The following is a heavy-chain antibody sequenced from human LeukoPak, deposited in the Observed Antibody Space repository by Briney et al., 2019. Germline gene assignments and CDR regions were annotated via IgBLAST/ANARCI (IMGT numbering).Heavy chain of an antibody. CDR3: ARMDLDGGDSIGFDS. D-gene: IGHD2-21*02. V-gene: IGHV1-2*02. CDR2: INPNICDA. CDR1: GYTFTGYF. Sequence: ASVKVSCKASGYTFTGYFMHWVRQAPGQGLEWMGWINPNICDASYAQKFQGRVTMTRDRSINTAYMELSRLTSDDTAVYYCARMDLDGGDSIGFDSWGQGTLVTVSS. J-gene: IGHJ5*01.